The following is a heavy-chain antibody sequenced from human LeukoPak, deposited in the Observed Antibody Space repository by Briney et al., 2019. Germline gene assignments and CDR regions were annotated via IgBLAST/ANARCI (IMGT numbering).Heavy chain of an antibody. J-gene: IGHJ5*02. CDR1: GGTFSSYA. CDR2: IIPIFGTA. D-gene: IGHD3-10*01. CDR3: ARDASITMGWFDP. V-gene: IGHV1-69*06. Sequence: GASVKVSCKASGGTFSSYAISWVRQAPGQGLEWMGGIIPIFGTANYAQKFQGRVTITADKSTSTAYMELSSLRSEDTAVYYCARDASITMGWFDPWGQGTLVTVSS.